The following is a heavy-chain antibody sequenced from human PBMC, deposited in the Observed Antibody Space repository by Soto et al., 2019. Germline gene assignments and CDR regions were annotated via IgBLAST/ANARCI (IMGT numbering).Heavy chain of an antibody. J-gene: IGHJ6*02. CDR1: GGSISSYY. D-gene: IGHD3-10*01. CDR2: IYYSGST. CDR3: ARERYERGITMVRGGYYYYYYGMDV. Sequence: PSETLSLTCTVSGGSISSYYWSWIRQPPGKGLEWIGYIYYSGSTNYNPSLKSRVTISVDTSKNQFSQKLSSVTAADTAVYYCARERYERGITMVRGGYYYYYYGMDVWGQGTTVTVSS. V-gene: IGHV4-59*01.